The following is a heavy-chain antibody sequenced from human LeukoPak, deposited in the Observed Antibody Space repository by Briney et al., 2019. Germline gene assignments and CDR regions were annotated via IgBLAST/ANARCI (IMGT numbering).Heavy chain of an antibody. CDR1: GFTFDDYT. CDR3: AKGGGSSSWGDYFDY. Sequence: GGSLRLSCAASGFTFDDYTMHWVRQPPGKGLEWVSLTSWDGGSTYYADSVKGRFTISRDNSKNSLYLQMNSLRTEDTALYYCAKGGGSSSWGDYFDYWGQGTLVTVSS. J-gene: IGHJ4*02. CDR2: TSWDGGST. D-gene: IGHD6-13*01. V-gene: IGHV3-43*01.